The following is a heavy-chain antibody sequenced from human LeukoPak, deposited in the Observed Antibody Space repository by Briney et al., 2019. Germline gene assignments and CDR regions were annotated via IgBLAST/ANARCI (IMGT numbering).Heavy chain of an antibody. D-gene: IGHD3-10*01. J-gene: IGHJ4*02. CDR2: IYYTGSA. CDR3: ARYLSSGLDY. CDR1: GGSMSSYY. V-gene: IGHV4-59*01. Sequence: SETLSLTCTASGGSMSSYYWTWIRQPPGRGLEWIGHIYYTGSASYNPSLKSRVTLLVDTSKNQFSLKLTSVTAADTAVYYCARYLSSGLDYWGQGTWLTVSS.